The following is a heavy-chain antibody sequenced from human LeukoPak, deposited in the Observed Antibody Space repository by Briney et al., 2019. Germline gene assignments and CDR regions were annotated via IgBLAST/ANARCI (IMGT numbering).Heavy chain of an antibody. CDR3: ARGYGDYPYYFDY. J-gene: IGHJ4*02. V-gene: IGHV4-31*03. CDR2: IYYSGST. CDR1: GGSISSGGYY. Sequence: SETLSLTCTVSGGSISSGGYYWSWIRQHPGKGLEWIGYIYYSGSTYYNPSLKSRVTISVDTSKNQFSLKLSSVTAADTAVYYCARGYGDYPYYFDYWGQGTLVTVSS. D-gene: IGHD4-17*01.